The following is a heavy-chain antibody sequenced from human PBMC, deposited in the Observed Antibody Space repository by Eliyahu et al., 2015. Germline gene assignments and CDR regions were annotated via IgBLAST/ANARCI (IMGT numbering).Heavy chain of an antibody. Sequence: EVQLXQSGAEVKKPGXSLKLSCQGSXYSVXSYWIXWVRQMPGKGLEWMGIIYPGDSDTRYSPSFQGQVTISADKSVSTAYLQWGSLKVSDSAMYYCARLSIMGATGSFFDYWGQGTLVTVSS. V-gene: IGHV5-51*01. D-gene: IGHD1-26*01. CDR2: IYPGDSDT. CDR1: XYSVXSYW. J-gene: IGHJ4*02. CDR3: ARLSIMGATGSFFDY.